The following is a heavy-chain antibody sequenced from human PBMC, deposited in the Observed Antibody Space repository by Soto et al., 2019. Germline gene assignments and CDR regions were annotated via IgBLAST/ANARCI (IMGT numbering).Heavy chain of an antibody. Sequence: GGSLRLSCAASGFTFSSYAMSWVRQAPGKGLEWVSAISGSGGSTYYADSVKGRFTISGDNSKNTLYLQMNSLRAEDTAVYYCEITMVRGTRPPPLNCFDPWGQGTLVTVPS. V-gene: IGHV3-23*01. CDR3: EITMVRGTRPPPLNCFDP. CDR1: GFTFSSYA. D-gene: IGHD3-10*01. CDR2: ISGSGGST. J-gene: IGHJ5*02.